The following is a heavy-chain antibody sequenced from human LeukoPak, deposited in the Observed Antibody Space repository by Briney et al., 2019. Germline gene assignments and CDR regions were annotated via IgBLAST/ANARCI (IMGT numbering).Heavy chain of an antibody. V-gene: IGHV4-31*03. J-gene: IGHJ4*02. D-gene: IGHD3-10*01. Sequence: SETLSLTCTVSGDSISSGGYYWSWIRQHPGKGVEWIGYIYYSGSTCYNPSLKSRLTISVDTSKNQFALKLRSVTAVDTAVYYCARSMVRGAMGGYWGQGTMVTVSS. CDR1: GDSISSGGYY. CDR2: IYYSGST. CDR3: ARSMVRGAMGGY.